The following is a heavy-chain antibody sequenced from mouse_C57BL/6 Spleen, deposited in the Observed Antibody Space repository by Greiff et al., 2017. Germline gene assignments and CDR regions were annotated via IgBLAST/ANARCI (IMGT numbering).Heavy chain of an antibody. CDR3: TTLYDYEERPFDY. CDR1: GFNIKDYY. CDR2: IDPEDGDT. J-gene: IGHJ2*01. Sequence: VQLQQSGAELVRPGASVKLSCTASGFNIKDYYMHWVKQRPEQGLEWIGRIDPEDGDTAYAPKFQGKATMTSDTSSNTAYLQLSSLTSEDTAFYYCTTLYDYEERPFDYWGQGTTLTVSS. D-gene: IGHD2-4*01. V-gene: IGHV14-1*01.